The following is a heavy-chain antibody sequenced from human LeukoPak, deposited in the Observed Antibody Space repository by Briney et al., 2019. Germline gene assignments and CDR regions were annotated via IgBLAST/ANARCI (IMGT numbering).Heavy chain of an antibody. D-gene: IGHD4-17*01. CDR2: IYYSGST. CDR1: GGSISSYY. CDR3: ARGPPGDYYYGMDV. J-gene: IGHJ6*02. Sequence: SETLSLTCTVSGGSISSYYWSWIRQPPGKGLEWIGYIYYSGSTNHNPSLKSRVTISVDTSKNQFSLKLSSVTAADTAVYYCARGPPGDYYYGMDVWGQGTTVTVSS. V-gene: IGHV4-59*01.